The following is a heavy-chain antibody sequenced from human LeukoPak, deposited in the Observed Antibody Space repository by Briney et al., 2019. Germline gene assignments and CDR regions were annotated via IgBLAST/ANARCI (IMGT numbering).Heavy chain of an antibody. CDR1: GFTLSSYA. J-gene: IGHJ3*02. V-gene: IGHV3-23*01. CDR3: AKDRSGFGI. Sequence: GGSLRLSCAAPGFTLSSYAMSWVRQAPGKGVEWVSAISGSGGSTYYADSVKGRFTISRDNSKNTLYLQMNSLRAEDTAIYYCAKDRSGFGIWGQGTMVTVSS. CDR2: ISGSGGST. D-gene: IGHD6-19*01.